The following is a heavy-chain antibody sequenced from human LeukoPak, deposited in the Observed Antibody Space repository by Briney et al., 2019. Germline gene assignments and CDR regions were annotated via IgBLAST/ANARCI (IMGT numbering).Heavy chain of an antibody. CDR1: GGSMRSYN. Sequence: SETLSLTCTVSGGSMRSYNYNWIRQSPGKGPEWIGNVYSGGSTKYNLCLKSRATIPIHTSKSQFSLKLSSVTATDTAMYYRARNWNILGNVNWSDPWGQGTLVTAPS. CDR3: ARNWNILGNVNWSDP. D-gene: IGHD1-1*01. CDR2: VYSGGST. V-gene: IGHV4-59*01. J-gene: IGHJ5*02.